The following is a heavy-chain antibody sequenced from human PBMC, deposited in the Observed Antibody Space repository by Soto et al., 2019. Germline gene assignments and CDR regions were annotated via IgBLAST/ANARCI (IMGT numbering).Heavy chain of an antibody. Sequence: EVQLLESGGGLVQPGGSLRLSCVASGFAFSTHAMSWVRQAPGKGLEWVSTFSGSGGYIYYAESMKGRLTISRDDSKNTLYLQMNSLRVDDTAVYYCAKDPPWTVGPLAMDVWGQGTTVTVSS. CDR1: GFAFSTHA. CDR3: AKDPPWTVGPLAMDV. D-gene: IGHD1-26*01. J-gene: IGHJ6*02. V-gene: IGHV3-23*01. CDR2: FSGSGGYI.